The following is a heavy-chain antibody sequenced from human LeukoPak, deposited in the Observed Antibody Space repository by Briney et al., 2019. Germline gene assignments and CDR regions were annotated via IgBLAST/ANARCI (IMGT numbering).Heavy chain of an antibody. CDR1: GFTFSSYA. CDR2: ISYDGSNK. J-gene: IGHJ6*03. CDR3: ARASVGWWHDRPYYMDV. D-gene: IGHD2-8*02. V-gene: IGHV3-30*04. Sequence: GRSLRLSCAASGFTFSSYAMHWVRQAPGKGLEWVAVISYDGSNKYYADSVEGRFTISRDNSKNTLYLQMNSLRAEDTAVYYCARASVGWWHDRPYYMDVWGKGTTVTVSS.